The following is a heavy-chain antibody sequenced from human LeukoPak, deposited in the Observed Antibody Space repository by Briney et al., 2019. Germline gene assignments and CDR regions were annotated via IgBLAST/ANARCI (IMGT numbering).Heavy chain of an antibody. CDR3: AREDIVVVPAASHYYYYGMDV. Sequence: SVKVSCKASGGTFSSYAISWVRQAPGQGLEWMGGIIPIFGTANYAQKFQGRVTITADESTSTAYMELSSLRSEDTAVYYCAREDIVVVPAASHYYYYGMDVWGKGTTVTVSS. J-gene: IGHJ6*04. D-gene: IGHD2-2*01. CDR2: IIPIFGTA. CDR1: GGTFSSYA. V-gene: IGHV1-69*01.